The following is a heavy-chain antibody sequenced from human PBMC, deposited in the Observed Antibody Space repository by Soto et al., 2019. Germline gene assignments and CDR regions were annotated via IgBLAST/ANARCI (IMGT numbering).Heavy chain of an antibody. CDR3: TTGPLWSGYYKGAFDY. CDR2: IKSKTDGGTT. J-gene: IGHJ4*02. CDR1: GITFSKAW. D-gene: IGHD3-3*01. V-gene: IGHV3-15*01. Sequence: EVQLVESGGGLVKPGGSLRLSCAASGITFSKAWMSWVRQAPGKGLEWVGRIKSKTDGGTTDYAAPVKGRFTISRDDSKNTLYLQMNSLKTEDTAVYYCTTGPLWSGYYKGAFDYWGQGTLVTVSS.